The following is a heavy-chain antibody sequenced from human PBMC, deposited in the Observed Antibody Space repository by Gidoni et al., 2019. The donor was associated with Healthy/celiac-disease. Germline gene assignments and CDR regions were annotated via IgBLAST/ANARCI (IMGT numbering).Heavy chain of an antibody. CDR1: GFTFSSYA. V-gene: IGHV3-23*01. J-gene: IGHJ6*02. CDR2: ISGSGGST. CDR3: AKVGPYCSGGSCYSYYYYYGMDV. D-gene: IGHD2-15*01. Sequence: EVQLLESGGGLVQPGGSLRLSCAASGFTFSSYAMSWVRQAPGKGLEWVSAISGSGGSTYYADSVKGRFTISRDNSKNTLYLQMNSLRAEDTAVYYCAKVGPYCSGGSCYSYYYYYGMDVWGQGTTVTVSS.